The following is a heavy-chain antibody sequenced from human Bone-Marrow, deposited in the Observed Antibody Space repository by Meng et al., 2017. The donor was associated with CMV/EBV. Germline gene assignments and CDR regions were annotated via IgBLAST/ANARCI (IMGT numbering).Heavy chain of an antibody. CDR3: ARGLTTPDYFDY. Sequence: GGSLRLSCAASGLTVSSNYMSWVRQAPGKGLEWVSVIYSGGSTYYADSVKGRFTISRDNSKNTLYLQMNSLRAEDTAVYYCARGLTTPDYFDYWGQGTLVTVSS. J-gene: IGHJ4*02. D-gene: IGHD4-17*01. CDR2: IYSGGST. V-gene: IGHV3-53*01. CDR1: GLTVSSNY.